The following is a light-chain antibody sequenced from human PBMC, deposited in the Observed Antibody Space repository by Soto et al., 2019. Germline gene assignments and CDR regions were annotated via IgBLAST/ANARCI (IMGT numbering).Light chain of an antibody. CDR1: QTVSSSF. V-gene: IGKV3-20*01. Sequence: EIVLTHSPGTLSLSPWEIASLSCRASQTVSSSFLAWYQQKPGQAPRLLIYGASSRATGIPDRFSGSESGTDFTLTISRLEPEDFAVYYCQQYGSSPPITFGQGTRLEIK. J-gene: IGKJ5*01. CDR2: GAS. CDR3: QQYGSSPPIT.